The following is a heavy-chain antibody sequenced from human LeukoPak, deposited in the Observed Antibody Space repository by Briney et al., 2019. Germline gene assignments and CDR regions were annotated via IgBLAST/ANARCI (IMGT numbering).Heavy chain of an antibody. CDR1: GYSISSGYS. J-gene: IGHJ4*01. CDR2: IYHTGST. CDR3: ASGGTAVVMTLTGFFDP. D-gene: IGHD3-22*01. V-gene: IGHV4-38-2*01. Sequence: SETLSLTCAVSGYSISSGYSWGWIRQPPGKGLEWIGSIYHTGSTYYNPSLQSRVTISLDSPKNQFSLKLTSVTAADTAVYYCASGGTAVVMTLTGFFDPLGPGTPVTVSS.